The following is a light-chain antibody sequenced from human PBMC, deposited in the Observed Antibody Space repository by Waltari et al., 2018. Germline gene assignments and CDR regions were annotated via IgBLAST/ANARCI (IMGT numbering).Light chain of an antibody. CDR3: QQYNSYWT. CDR2: RAS. Sequence: QMTQSPSTLSASVGDTVTITCRASLSIGPWLAWYQQKPGKAPKLLIYRASILQGGVPSRFSGSGSVTDFTLTISGLQPDDFATYYCQQYNSYWTFGQGTKVE. J-gene: IGKJ1*01. V-gene: IGKV1-5*03. CDR1: LSIGPW.